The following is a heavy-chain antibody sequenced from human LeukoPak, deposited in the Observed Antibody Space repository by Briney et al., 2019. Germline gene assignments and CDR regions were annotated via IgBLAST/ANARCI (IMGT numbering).Heavy chain of an antibody. D-gene: IGHD1-1*01. J-gene: IGHJ3*02. V-gene: IGHV3-23*01. CDR2: ISVDSIT. Sequence: GGSLTLSCAASGLTFSSYALSWVRQAPGKGLDWVSSISVDSITYYLDSVKGRFPISRDNSKSTLYLQMHSLRAEDTALYYCAKCNLNNCREGFDIWGQGTMVTVSS. CDR1: GLTFSSYA. CDR3: AKCNLNNCREGFDI.